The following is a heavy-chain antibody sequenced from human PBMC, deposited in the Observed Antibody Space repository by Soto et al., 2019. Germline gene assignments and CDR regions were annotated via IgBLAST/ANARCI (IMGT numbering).Heavy chain of an antibody. CDR2: ISDTGSSH. CDR3: AKDRGGDCPDNSCYFGADY. J-gene: IGHJ4*02. D-gene: IGHD2-2*01. CDR1: GFTFGSYG. V-gene: IGHV3-30*18. Sequence: GSLRLSCVGSGFTFGSYGMHWVRQAPGKGLECVAVISDTGSSHYYAASVEGRFTISRENSKNTLSLHMDRLRVEDTAVYYCAKDRGGDCPDNSCYFGADYWGQGTPVTVSS.